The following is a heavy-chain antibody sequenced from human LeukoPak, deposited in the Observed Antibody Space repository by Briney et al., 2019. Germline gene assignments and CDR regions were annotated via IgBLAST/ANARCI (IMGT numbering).Heavy chain of an antibody. CDR2: IYHSGST. V-gene: IGHV4-38-2*02. Sequence: SETLSLTCTVSGYSISSGYYWGWIRQPPGKGLEWIGSIYHSGSTYYNPSLKSRATISVDTSKNQFSLKLSSVTAADTAVYYCARTTEAHSWRTRYYDYYMDVWGKGTTVTVSS. CDR1: GYSISSGYY. D-gene: IGHD6-13*01. CDR3: ARTTEAHSWRTRYYDYYMDV. J-gene: IGHJ6*03.